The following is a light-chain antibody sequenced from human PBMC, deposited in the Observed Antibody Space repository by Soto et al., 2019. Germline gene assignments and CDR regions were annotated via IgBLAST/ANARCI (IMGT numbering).Light chain of an antibody. CDR3: QQRRYWPVT. CDR2: DAS. CDR1: QSVSSY. V-gene: IGKV3-11*01. Sequence: EIVLTQSPAILSMSPGERATLSCRASQSVSSYFDWYQQKPGQAPRLLIYDASNRATGVPARFSGSGSGTDVTLTMSSLEPEDFEVYYCQQRRYWPVTFGQGTKVQIK. J-gene: IGKJ1*01.